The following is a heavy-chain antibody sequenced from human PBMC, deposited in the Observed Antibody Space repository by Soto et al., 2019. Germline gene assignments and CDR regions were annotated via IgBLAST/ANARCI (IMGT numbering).Heavy chain of an antibody. CDR3: ARGLWSFDY. CDR1: GFTFSSYG. V-gene: IGHV3-33*01. Sequence: QVQLVESGGGVVQPGRSLRLSCAASGFTFSSYGMHWVRQAPGKGLEWVALIWYDGSNKYYADSVKGRFTISRDNSKNTLFLQMNSLRGEDTAVYYCARGLWSFDYWGQGTLVTVSS. J-gene: IGHJ4*02. D-gene: IGHD5-18*01. CDR2: IWYDGSNK.